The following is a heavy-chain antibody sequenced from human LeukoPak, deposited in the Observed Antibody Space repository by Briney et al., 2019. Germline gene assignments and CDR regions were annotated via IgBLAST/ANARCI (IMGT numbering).Heavy chain of an antibody. V-gene: IGHV1-2*02. CDR2: INPNSGGT. CDR3: ARATIGNNWFDP. CDR1: GYTFTGYY. Sequence: ASVKVSCKASGYTFTGYYMHWVRQAPGQGLEWMGWINPNSGGTNYAQKFQGRVTMTRDMSTSTVYMELSSLRSEDTAVYYCARATIGNNWFDPWGQGTLVTVSS. J-gene: IGHJ5*02.